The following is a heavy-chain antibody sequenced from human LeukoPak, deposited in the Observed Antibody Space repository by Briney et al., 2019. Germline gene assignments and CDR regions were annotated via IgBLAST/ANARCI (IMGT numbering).Heavy chain of an antibody. CDR1: GGSFSGYY. D-gene: IGHD3-3*01. CDR3: AKDIRLGYDSPLFDY. J-gene: IGHJ4*02. CDR2: INHSGST. Sequence: SETLSLTCAVYGGSFSGYYWSWIRQPPGKGLEWIGEINHSGSTNYNPSLKSRVTISVDTSKNQFSLKLSSVTAADTAVYYCAKDIRLGYDSPLFDYWGQGTLVTVSS. V-gene: IGHV4-34*01.